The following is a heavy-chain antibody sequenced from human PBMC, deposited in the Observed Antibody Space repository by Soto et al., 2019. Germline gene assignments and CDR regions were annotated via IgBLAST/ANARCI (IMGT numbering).Heavy chain of an antibody. D-gene: IGHD3-9*01. CDR1: GFSLSTSGVG. CDR2: IYWDDDK. Sequence: SGPTLVNPTQTLTLTCTFSGFSLSTSGVGVGWIRQPPGKALEWLALIYWDDDKRYSPSLKSRLTITKDTSKNQVVLTMTNMDPVDTATYYCAHRRVPYYVILTGPIGTNWFDPWGQGTLVTVSS. CDR3: AHRRVPYYVILTGPIGTNWFDP. J-gene: IGHJ5*02. V-gene: IGHV2-5*02.